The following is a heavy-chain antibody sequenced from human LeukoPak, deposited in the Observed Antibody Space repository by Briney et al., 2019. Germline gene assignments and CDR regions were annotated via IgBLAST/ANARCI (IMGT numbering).Heavy chain of an antibody. CDR2: IYTSGST. J-gene: IGHJ4*02. CDR1: GGSISSYY. Sequence: SETLSLTCTVSGGSISSYYWSWIRQPAGKGLEWIGRIYTSGSTNYNPSLKSRVTISLDTSTNQFSLELNSVTAADTAVYYCARTSGYDYHFDYWGQGSLVTVSS. V-gene: IGHV4-4*07. D-gene: IGHD5-12*01. CDR3: ARTSGYDYHFDY.